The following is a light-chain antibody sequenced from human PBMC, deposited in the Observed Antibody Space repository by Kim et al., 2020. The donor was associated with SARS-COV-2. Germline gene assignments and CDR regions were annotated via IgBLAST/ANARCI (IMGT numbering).Light chain of an antibody. V-gene: IGKV3-11*01. CDR1: HSVGRF. CDR3: QQRSDWPLT. CDR2: NAA. J-gene: IGKJ4*01. Sequence: SPGDTATLSCRASHSVGRFLAWYQHSPGQVPRLLISNAANRATGVPARFSGSGSGTDFALTINNLEPEDFTVYCCQQRSDWPLTFGGGTKVDIK.